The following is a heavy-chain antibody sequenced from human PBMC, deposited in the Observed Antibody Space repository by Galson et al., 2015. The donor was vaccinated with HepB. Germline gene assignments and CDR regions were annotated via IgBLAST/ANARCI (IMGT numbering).Heavy chain of an antibody. Sequence: SLRLSCAASGFTFSTYSMNWVRQAPGKGLEWVSSIGSGKNSINYADSVKGRFTISRDNAKNSLYLQMNSLRAEDTAVYYCARDSHSSSWYQGFHYYHGMDVWGQGTTVTVSS. D-gene: IGHD6-13*01. CDR1: GFTFSTYS. CDR3: ARDSHSSSWYQGFHYYHGMDV. CDR2: IGSGKNSI. V-gene: IGHV3-21*06. J-gene: IGHJ6*02.